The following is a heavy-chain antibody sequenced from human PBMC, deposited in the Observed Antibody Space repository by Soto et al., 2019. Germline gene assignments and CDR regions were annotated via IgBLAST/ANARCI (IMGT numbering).Heavy chain of an antibody. J-gene: IGHJ4*02. CDR2: ISSSSSYI. CDR1: GFTFSSYS. D-gene: IGHD3-9*01. V-gene: IGHV3-21*01. Sequence: PGGSLRLSCAASGFTFSSYSMNWVHQAPGKGLEWVSSISSSSSYIYYADSVKGRFTISRDNAKNSLYLQMNSLRAEDTAVYYCARSERYFDWLWLYWGQGTLVTVSS. CDR3: ARSERYFDWLWLY.